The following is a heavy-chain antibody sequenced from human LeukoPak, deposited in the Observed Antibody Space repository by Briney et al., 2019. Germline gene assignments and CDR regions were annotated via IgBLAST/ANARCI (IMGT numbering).Heavy chain of an antibody. Sequence: ASVKVSCKASGYTFTSYDVNWVRQAPGQGLEWIGWMNPNSGNTGYAQKFQGRVTMTRKNAITTAYMELSSLRSEDTAVYYCASGPVGGNSLDYWGQGTLVTVSS. CDR2: MNPNSGNT. J-gene: IGHJ4*02. CDR3: ASGPVGGNSLDY. D-gene: IGHD1-26*01. V-gene: IGHV1-8*01. CDR1: GYTFTSYD.